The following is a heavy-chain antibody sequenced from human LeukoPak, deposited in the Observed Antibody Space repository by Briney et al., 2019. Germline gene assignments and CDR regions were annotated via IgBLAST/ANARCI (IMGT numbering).Heavy chain of an antibody. Sequence: SETLSLTCAVYGGSFSGYYWSWIRQRPGKGLEWIGEINHSGSTNYNPSLKSRVTISVDTSKNQFSLKLSSVTAADTAVYYCARYESGYDYDWFDYWGQGTLVTVSS. CDR3: ARYESGYDYDWFDY. V-gene: IGHV4-34*01. CDR1: GGSFSGYY. D-gene: IGHD5-12*01. J-gene: IGHJ4*02. CDR2: INHSGST.